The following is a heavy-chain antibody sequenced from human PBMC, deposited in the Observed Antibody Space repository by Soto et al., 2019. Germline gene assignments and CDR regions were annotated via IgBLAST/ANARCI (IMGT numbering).Heavy chain of an antibody. V-gene: IGHV3-9*01. CDR3: AKGYYFYY. Sequence: EVQLVESGGGLVQPGRSLRLSCAASGFTFDDYAMHWVRQAPGKGLEWVSGISWNSGSIGYADSVKGRFTISRDNAKNSLYLQMNSLRAEDTALYYCAKGYYFYYWGQGTLVTVSS. CDR1: GFTFDDYA. J-gene: IGHJ4*02. CDR2: ISWNSGSI.